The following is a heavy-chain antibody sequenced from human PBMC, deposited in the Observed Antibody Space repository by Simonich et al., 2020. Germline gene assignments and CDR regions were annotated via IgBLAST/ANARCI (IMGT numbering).Heavy chain of an antibody. V-gene: IGHV4-34*01. CDR1: GGSFSGYY. Sequence: QVQLQQWGAGLLKPSETLSLTCAVYGGSFSGYYWSWIRQPPGKGLEWIGEINHSRSTNYNPSLKGRVTISVDTSKNQFSLKLSSVTAADTAVYYCARRYYSTSFDYWGQGTLVTVSS. J-gene: IGHJ4*02. CDR3: ARRYYSTSFDY. D-gene: IGHD6-6*01. CDR2: INHSRST.